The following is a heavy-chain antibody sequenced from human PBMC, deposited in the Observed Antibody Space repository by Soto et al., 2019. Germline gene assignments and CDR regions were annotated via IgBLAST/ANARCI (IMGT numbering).Heavy chain of an antibody. D-gene: IGHD4-17*01. CDR1: GGMFKTFD. CDR3: STTVIIEVLVDS. CDR2: MSPATGHS. Sequence: QVQLVQSGAEVKQPGASVKVSCKISGGMFKTFDIHWVRQAPGQGLEWLGWMSPATGHSVPSWKFQGRVTLTKDTSTSTIFMELTNLTVEDTSLYYCSTTVIIEVLVDSWGQRAQVNVSS. J-gene: IGHJ4*02. V-gene: IGHV1-8*01.